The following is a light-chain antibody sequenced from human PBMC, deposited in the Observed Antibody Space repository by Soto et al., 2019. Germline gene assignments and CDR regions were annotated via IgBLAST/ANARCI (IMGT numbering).Light chain of an antibody. CDR3: QQRTNWPTYT. CDR2: DAS. CDR1: QGVTSY. V-gene: IGKV3-11*01. J-gene: IGKJ2*01. Sequence: EIVLTQSPATLSLSPGERATLSCRASQGVTSYLAWYQQKPGQAPRLLIYDASNRATGIPARFSGSGSGTDFSLTISSLEPEDFAVYSCQQRTNWPTYTFGQGTKLEIK.